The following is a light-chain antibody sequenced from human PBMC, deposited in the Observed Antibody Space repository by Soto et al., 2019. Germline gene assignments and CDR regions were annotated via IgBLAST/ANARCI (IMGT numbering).Light chain of an antibody. Sequence: QSVLTQPASVSGSPGQSITISCTGTSSDVGGYNYVSWFQQHPGKAPKLMIYDVSKRPSGVPDRFSGSKSGNTASLTISGLQAEDEADYYCCSYAGSNTYVFGSGTKVTAL. J-gene: IGLJ1*01. V-gene: IGLV2-11*02. CDR1: SSDVGGYNY. CDR3: CSYAGSNTYV. CDR2: DVS.